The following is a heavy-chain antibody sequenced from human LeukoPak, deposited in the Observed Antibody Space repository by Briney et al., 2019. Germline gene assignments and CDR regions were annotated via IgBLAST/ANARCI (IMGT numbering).Heavy chain of an antibody. V-gene: IGHV1-8*01. CDR1: GYTFTSYD. Sequence: GASVKVSCKASGYTFTSYDINWVRQATGQGLEWMGWMNPNSGNTGYAQKFQGRVTMTRNTSISTAYMELSSLRSEDTAVYYCARGRPEGDIVVVPAAMPLDYWGQGTLVTVSS. D-gene: IGHD2-2*01. J-gene: IGHJ4*02. CDR3: ARGRPEGDIVVVPAAMPLDY. CDR2: MNPNSGNT.